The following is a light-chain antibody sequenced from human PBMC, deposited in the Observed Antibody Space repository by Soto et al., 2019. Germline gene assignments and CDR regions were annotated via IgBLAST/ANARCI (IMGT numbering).Light chain of an antibody. CDR1: QSLAYSDGNTY. CDR3: MQGTHWPPYA. J-gene: IGKJ2*01. CDR2: KVS. Sequence: DVVMTQSPLSLPVTLGQPASISCRSSQSLAYSDGNTYLNWFQQRPGQSPRRRIYKVSNRDSGVPDSSGGSGPGTAFTLKISRVEAEDVGVYYCMQGTHWPPYAFGQGTKVESK. V-gene: IGKV2-30*01.